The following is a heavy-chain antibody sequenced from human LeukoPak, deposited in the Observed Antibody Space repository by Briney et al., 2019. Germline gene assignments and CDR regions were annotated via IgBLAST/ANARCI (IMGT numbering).Heavy chain of an antibody. J-gene: IGHJ4*02. V-gene: IGHV1-69*13. CDR2: IIPIFGTA. D-gene: IGHD1-14*01. Sequence: SVKVSCKASGGTFSSYAISWVRQAPGQGLEWMGGIIPIFGTANYAQKFQGRVTITADESTSTAYMELRSLRSDDTAVYYCARFHSPGFDYWGQGTLVTVSS. CDR3: ARFHSPGFDY. CDR1: GGTFSSYA.